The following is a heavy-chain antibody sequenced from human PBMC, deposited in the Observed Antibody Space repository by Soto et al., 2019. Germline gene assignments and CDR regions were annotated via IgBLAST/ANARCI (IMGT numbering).Heavy chain of an antibody. Sequence: GGSLRLSCAASGFSFSTYSMNRVRQAPGKGLEWVSSISSSSTYIYYADSVKGRFTISRDNAKNSLYLQMNSLRVEDTAVYYCASPPAGYWGQGTLVTVSS. CDR2: ISSSSTYI. CDR3: ASPPAGY. CDR1: GFSFSTYS. J-gene: IGHJ4*02. D-gene: IGHD6-13*01. V-gene: IGHV3-21*01.